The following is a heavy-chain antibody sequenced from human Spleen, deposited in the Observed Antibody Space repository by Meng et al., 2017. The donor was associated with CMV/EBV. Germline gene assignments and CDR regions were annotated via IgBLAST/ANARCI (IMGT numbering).Heavy chain of an antibody. Sequence: SETLSLTCTVSGGSVSSGSYYWSWIRQPPGKGLEWIGYIYYSGSTRYNPSLKSRVTISVDTSKNQFSLKLSSVTAADTAVYYCARVPMTIIRPKNWFDPWGQGTLVTVSS. CDR1: GGSVSSGSYY. CDR3: ARVPMTIIRPKNWFDP. J-gene: IGHJ5*02. V-gene: IGHV4-61*01. D-gene: IGHD4/OR15-4a*01. CDR2: IYYSGST.